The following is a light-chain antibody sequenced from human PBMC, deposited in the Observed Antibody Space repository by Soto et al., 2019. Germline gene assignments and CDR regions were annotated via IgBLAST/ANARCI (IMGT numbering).Light chain of an antibody. CDR1: QGISSY. CDR3: QQYYSYPRT. J-gene: IGKJ1*01. CDR2: AAS. Sequence: AIRMTQSPSSFSASTGDRVTITCRASQGISSYLAWYQQKPGKAPKLLIYAASTLQSGVPSRFSGSGSGTDFTLTISCPLSEDFATYYCQQYYSYPRTFGQGTKVEIK. V-gene: IGKV1-8*01.